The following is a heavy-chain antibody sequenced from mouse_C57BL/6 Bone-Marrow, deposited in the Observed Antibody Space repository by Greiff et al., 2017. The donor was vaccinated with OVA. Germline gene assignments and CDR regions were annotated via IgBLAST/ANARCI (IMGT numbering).Heavy chain of an antibody. V-gene: IGHV5-4*01. Sequence: EVKVVESGGGLVKPGGSLKLSCAASGFTFSSYAMSWVRQTPEKRLEWVATLSDGGSYTYYPDNVKGRFTISRDNAKNNLYLQMSQLKSEDTAMYYCARDVITTVVASFDYWGQGTTLTVSS. CDR3: ARDVITTVVASFDY. D-gene: IGHD1-1*01. CDR1: GFTFSSYA. J-gene: IGHJ2*01. CDR2: LSDGGSYT.